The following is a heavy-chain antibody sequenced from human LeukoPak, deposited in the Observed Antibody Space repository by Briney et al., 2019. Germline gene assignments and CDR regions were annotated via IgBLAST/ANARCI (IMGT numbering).Heavy chain of an antibody. Sequence: SETLSLTCAVSGGSISSGGYSWSWIRQPPGKGLEWIGYIYHSGSTYYNPSLKSRVTISVDRSKNQFSLKLSSVTAADTAVYYCARSYSSSWFSQYWYFDLWGRGTLVTVSS. CDR2: IYHSGST. D-gene: IGHD6-13*01. CDR3: ARSYSSSWFSQYWYFDL. J-gene: IGHJ2*01. CDR1: GGSISSGGYS. V-gene: IGHV4-30-2*01.